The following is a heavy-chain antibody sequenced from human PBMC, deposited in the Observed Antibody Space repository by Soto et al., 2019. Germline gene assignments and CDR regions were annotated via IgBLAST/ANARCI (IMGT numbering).Heavy chain of an antibody. D-gene: IGHD3-9*01. V-gene: IGHV4-59*01. CDR1: GGSISSYY. Sequence: SETLSLTCTVSGGSISSYYWSWIRQPPGKGLEWIGYIYYSGSTNYNPSLKSRVTISVDTSKNQFSLKLSSVTAADTAVYYCARVGWTGFYFDYWGQGTLVTVSS. CDR3: ARVGWTGFYFDY. J-gene: IGHJ4*02. CDR2: IYYSGST.